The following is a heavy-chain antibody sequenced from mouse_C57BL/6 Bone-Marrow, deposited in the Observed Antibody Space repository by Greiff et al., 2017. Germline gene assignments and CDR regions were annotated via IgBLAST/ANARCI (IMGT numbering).Heavy chain of an antibody. CDR1: GFSLTSYG. J-gene: IGHJ2*01. CDR3: ALTGTYYFDY. CDR2: IWSGGST. D-gene: IGHD4-1*01. Sequence: VQLVESGPGLVQPSQSLSITCTVSGFSLTSYGVHWVHQSPGKGLEWLGGIWSGGSTDYNAAFISRLSISKDNSKSQVFFKMNSLQADDTAIYYCALTGTYYFDYWGQGTTLTVSS. V-gene: IGHV2-2*01.